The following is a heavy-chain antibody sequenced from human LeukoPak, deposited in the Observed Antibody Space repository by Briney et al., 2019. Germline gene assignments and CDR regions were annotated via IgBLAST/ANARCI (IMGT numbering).Heavy chain of an antibody. CDR2: SGPEDGER. Sequence: ASVKLSCKVSGKTLSDLSIHWLGRPPRKRRGWLGGSGPEDGERICAQMFQGRVTRTEDTSIDTAYMELSSLRSEATAVYYCVTGFTTMAVDYFDYWGQGTLVTVSP. CDR1: GKTLSDLS. CDR3: VTGFTTMAVDYFDY. V-gene: IGHV1-24*01. D-gene: IGHD5-24*01. J-gene: IGHJ4*02.